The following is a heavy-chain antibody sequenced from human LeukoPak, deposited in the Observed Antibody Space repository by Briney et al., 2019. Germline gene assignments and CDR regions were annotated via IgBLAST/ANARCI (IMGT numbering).Heavy chain of an antibody. CDR2: IYTSGST. J-gene: IGHJ4*02. Sequence: SETLSLTCTVSGGSISSYYWSWIRQPAGKGLEWIGRIYTSGSTNYNPSLKSRVTMSVDTSKNQFSLKLSSVTAVDTAVYYCARSNYYDSSGYYVLSYFDYWGQGTLVTVSS. CDR1: GGSISSYY. V-gene: IGHV4-4*07. D-gene: IGHD3-22*01. CDR3: ARSNYYDSSGYYVLSYFDY.